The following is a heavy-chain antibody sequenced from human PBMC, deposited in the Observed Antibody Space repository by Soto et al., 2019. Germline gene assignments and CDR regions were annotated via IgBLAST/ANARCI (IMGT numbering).Heavy chain of an antibody. J-gene: IGHJ6*02. D-gene: IGHD3-22*01. CDR2: INSDGSST. V-gene: IGHV3-74*01. CDR3: ARNMVGASQYYYDSSGYYEYYYGMDV. Sequence: GGSLRLSCAASGFTFSSYWMHWVRQAPGKGLVWVSRINSDGSSTSYADSVKGRFTISRDNAKNTLYLQMNSLRAEDTAVYYCARNMVGASQYYYDSSGYYEYYYGMDVWGQGTTVTVSS. CDR1: GFTFSSYW.